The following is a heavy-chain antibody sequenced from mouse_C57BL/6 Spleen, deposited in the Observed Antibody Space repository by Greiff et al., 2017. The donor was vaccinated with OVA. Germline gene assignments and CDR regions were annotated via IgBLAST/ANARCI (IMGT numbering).Heavy chain of an antibody. J-gene: IGHJ4*01. CDR2: IYIGNGYT. V-gene: IGHV1-58*01. CDR1: GYTFTSYG. CDR3: ARRGVYDYDYAMDY. D-gene: IGHD2-4*01. Sequence: VQLQQSGAELVRPGSSVKMSCKTSGYTFTSYGINWVKQRPGQGLEWIGYIYIGNGYTESNEKFKGKATLTSDTSSRTAYMQLSSRTSAEAAIYFCARRGVYDYDYAMDYWGQGTSVTVSS.